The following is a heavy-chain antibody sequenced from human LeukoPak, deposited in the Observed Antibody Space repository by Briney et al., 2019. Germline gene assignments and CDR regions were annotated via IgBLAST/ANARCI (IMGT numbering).Heavy chain of an antibody. J-gene: IGHJ4*02. CDR2: ISYVGSNK. CDR3: AKVDHSGYEGIDY. V-gene: IGHV3-30*18. D-gene: IGHD5-12*01. Sequence: GGSLRLSCAASGFTFSSYGMHWVRQAPGKGLEWVAVISYVGSNKYYADSVKGRFTISRDNSKNTLYLQMNSLRAEDTAVYYCAKVDHSGYEGIDYWGQGTLVTVSS. CDR1: GFTFSSYG.